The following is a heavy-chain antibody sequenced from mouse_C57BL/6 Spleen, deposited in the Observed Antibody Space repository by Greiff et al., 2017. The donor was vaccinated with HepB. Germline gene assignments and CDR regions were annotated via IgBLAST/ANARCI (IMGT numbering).Heavy chain of an antibody. Sequence: EVQRVESGGGLVKPGGSLKLSCAASGFTFSDYGMHWVRQAPEKGLEWVAYISSGSSTIYYADTVKGRFTISRDNAKNTLFLQMTSLRSEDTAMYYCARDYDYGHYYAMDYWGQGTSVTVSS. CDR1: GFTFSDYG. J-gene: IGHJ4*01. CDR3: ARDYDYGHYYAMDY. CDR2: ISSGSSTI. D-gene: IGHD2-4*01. V-gene: IGHV5-17*01.